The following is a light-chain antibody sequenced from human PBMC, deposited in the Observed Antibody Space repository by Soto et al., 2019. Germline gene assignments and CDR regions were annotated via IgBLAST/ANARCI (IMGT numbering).Light chain of an antibody. Sequence: DIVMTQSPDSLAVSLGERATTNCKSSQSVFYSSNNKNYLVWYQQKPGQPPKLLIYWASTRESGVPDRFSGSGSGTDFTLTISSLQAEDVAVYYCQQYYITPLTFGGGTKVEIK. CDR1: QSVFYSSNNKNY. V-gene: IGKV4-1*01. CDR2: WAS. CDR3: QQYYITPLT. J-gene: IGKJ4*01.